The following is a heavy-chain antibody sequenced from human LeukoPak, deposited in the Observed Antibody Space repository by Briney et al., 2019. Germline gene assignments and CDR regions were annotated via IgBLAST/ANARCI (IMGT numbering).Heavy chain of an antibody. CDR3: ARDPDCSSTRCPESPFDY. CDR2: ISAYNGNT. J-gene: IGHJ4*02. V-gene: IGHV1-18*01. CDR1: GYRFTSYG. D-gene: IGHD2-2*01. Sequence: GASVKVSFKASGYRFTSYGISWVGQAPGQGREWMAWISAYNGNTNYAQKFQGRVIITTDTSTSTAYMELRSLRSDDTAVYYCARDPDCSSTRCPESPFDYWGQGTLVTVSS.